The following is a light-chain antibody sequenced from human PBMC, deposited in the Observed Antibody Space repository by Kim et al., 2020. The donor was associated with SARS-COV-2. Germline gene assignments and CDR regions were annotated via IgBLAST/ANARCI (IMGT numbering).Light chain of an antibody. Sequence: SVALGQTVRITCQGDSLRSYYASRYQQKPGQAPVLVIYGKNNRPSGIPDRFSGSSSGNTASLTITGAQAEDEADYYCNSRDSSGNSFGGGTQLTVL. J-gene: IGLJ2*01. CDR1: SLRSYY. CDR3: NSRDSSGNS. V-gene: IGLV3-19*01. CDR2: GKN.